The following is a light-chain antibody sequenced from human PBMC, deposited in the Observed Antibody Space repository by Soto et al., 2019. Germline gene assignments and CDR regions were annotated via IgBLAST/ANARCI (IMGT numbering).Light chain of an antibody. Sequence: ETVMTQSPATLSVSPGERATLSCRASRSISSYLAWYQQKPGQAPRLLIYDASNRATGIPARFSGSGSGTDFTLTISSLEPEDFAVYYCQQRSNWPPITFGQGTRLEIK. CDR1: RSISSY. J-gene: IGKJ5*01. V-gene: IGKV3-11*01. CDR3: QQRSNWPPIT. CDR2: DAS.